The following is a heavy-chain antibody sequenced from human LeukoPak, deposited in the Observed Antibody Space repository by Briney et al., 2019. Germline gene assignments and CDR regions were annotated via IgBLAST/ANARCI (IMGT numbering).Heavy chain of an antibody. CDR3: ARGAPPACPWGTSCYTPGRGYSSYRWRTYYFDY. CDR2: IYHSGST. Sequence: SETLSLTCAVYGGSFSGYYWSWIRQPPGKGLEWIGEIYHSGSTNYNPSLKRRVTISVDTSKNQFSLKLSSVTAADTAVYYCARGAPPACPWGTSCYTPGRGYSSYRWRTYYFDYWGQGTLVTVSS. V-gene: IGHV4-34*01. D-gene: IGHD2-2*02. CDR1: GGSFSGYY. J-gene: IGHJ4*02.